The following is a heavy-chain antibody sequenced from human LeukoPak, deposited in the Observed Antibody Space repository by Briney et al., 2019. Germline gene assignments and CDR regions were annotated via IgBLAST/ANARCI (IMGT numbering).Heavy chain of an antibody. D-gene: IGHD3-16*01. CDR1: GFTFSNAW. CDR3: AGHGGYLYAFEI. J-gene: IGHJ3*02. CDR2: IKQDGSEK. Sequence: GGSLRLSCAASGFTFSNAWMSWVRQAPGKGLEWVANIKQDGSEKYYVDSVKGRFTISRDNAKNSLYLQMNSLRGEDTAVYYCAGHGGYLYAFEIWGQGTMVTVSS. V-gene: IGHV3-7*01.